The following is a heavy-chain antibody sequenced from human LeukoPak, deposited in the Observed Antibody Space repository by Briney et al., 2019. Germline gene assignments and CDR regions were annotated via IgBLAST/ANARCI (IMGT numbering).Heavy chain of an antibody. CDR1: GFTFSSYS. CDR3: ARVVPARTAKHIYYYYMDV. Sequence: GGSLRLSCAASGFTFSSYSMNRVRQAPGKGLEWVSSISSSSSYIYYADSVKGRFTISRDNAKNSLYLQMNSLRAEDTAVYYCARVVPARTAKHIYYYYMDVWGKGTTVTVSS. CDR2: ISSSSSYI. J-gene: IGHJ6*03. V-gene: IGHV3-21*01. D-gene: IGHD2-2*01.